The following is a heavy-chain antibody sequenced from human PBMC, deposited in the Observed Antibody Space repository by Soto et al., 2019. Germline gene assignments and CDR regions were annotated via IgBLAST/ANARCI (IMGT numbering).Heavy chain of an antibody. J-gene: IGHJ4*02. CDR3: AKGGYYDRSGYLGWLDY. V-gene: IGHV3-30*18. D-gene: IGHD3-22*01. CDR2: ISYDGSNR. CDR1: GFTFSSYG. Sequence: QVQLVESGGGVVQPGRSLRLSCAASGFTFSSYGIHWVRQAPGKGLEWVAVISYDGSNRYYADSVKGRITISRDNSKNTLYLQMNSLRAEDTAVYYCAKGGYYDRSGYLGWLDYWGQGTLVTVSS.